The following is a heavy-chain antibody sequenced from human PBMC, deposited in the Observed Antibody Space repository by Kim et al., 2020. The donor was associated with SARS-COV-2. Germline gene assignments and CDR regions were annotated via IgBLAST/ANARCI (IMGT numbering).Heavy chain of an antibody. J-gene: IGHJ6*03. V-gene: IGHV4-39*01. CDR3: ARHIITIFGARYMDV. D-gene: IGHD3-3*01. Sequence: NPSLKSAVTISVTTSKSQFSLKLSSVTDADTAVNYCARHIITIFGARYMDVWGKGTTVTVSS.